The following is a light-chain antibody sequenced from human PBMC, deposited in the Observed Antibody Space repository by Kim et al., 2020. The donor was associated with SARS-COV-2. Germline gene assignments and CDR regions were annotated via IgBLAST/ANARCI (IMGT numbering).Light chain of an antibody. CDR1: SLRGYY. V-gene: IGLV3-19*01. Sequence: SSELTQDPAVSVALGQTVRITCQGDSLRGYYATWYQQKPGQATILVIYGKNNRPSGIPDRFSGSSSGNTASLTITGTQAGDAADSYCNSRDSNDDVVFGG. CDR2: GKN. CDR3: NSRDSNDDVV. J-gene: IGLJ2*01.